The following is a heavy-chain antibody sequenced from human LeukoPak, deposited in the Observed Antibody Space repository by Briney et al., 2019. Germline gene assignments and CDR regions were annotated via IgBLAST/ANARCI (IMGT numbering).Heavy chain of an antibody. CDR1: GGSFSGYY. V-gene: IGHV4-34*01. Sequence: SETLSLTCAVYGGSFSGYYWSWIRQPPGKGLEWIGEINHSGSTNYNPSLKSRVTISVDTSKNQFSLKLSSVTAADTAVYYCARGRGRWLQRKYFDYWGQGTLVTVSS. J-gene: IGHJ4*02. D-gene: IGHD5-24*01. CDR3: ARGRGRWLQRKYFDY. CDR2: INHSGST.